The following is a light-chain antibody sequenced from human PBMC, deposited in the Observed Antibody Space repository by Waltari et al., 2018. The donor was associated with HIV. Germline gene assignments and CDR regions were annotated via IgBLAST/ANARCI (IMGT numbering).Light chain of an antibody. V-gene: IGKV1-12*01. CDR2: GVS. Sequence: DTLLTQSPSSVSASVGDRVTITCRASQGLSNWFALFQQRPGKAPKLLIYGVSTLQSGVPPRVSGSGSGTDFTLTINSLQPEYSATYYCQQSNRFPLTFGGGTKVEVK. CDR1: QGLSNW. J-gene: IGKJ4*01. CDR3: QQSNRFPLT.